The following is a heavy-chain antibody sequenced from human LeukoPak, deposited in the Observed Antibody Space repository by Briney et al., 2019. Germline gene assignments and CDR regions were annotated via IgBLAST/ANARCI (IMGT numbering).Heavy chain of an antibody. CDR2: IYYSGST. D-gene: IGHD3-10*01. V-gene: IGHV4-59*01. CDR3: ARDRGRFGESLDY. CDR1: GGSISSYY. Sequence: SETLSLTCTVSGGSISSYYWSWIRQPPGKGLEWIGYIYYSGSTNYNPSLKSRVTISVDTSKNQFSLKLSSVTAADTVVYYCARDRGRFGESLDYWGQGTLVTVSS. J-gene: IGHJ4*02.